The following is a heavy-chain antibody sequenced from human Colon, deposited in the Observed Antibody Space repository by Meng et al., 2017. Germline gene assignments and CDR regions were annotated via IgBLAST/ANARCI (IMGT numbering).Heavy chain of an antibody. D-gene: IGHD2-15*01. V-gene: IGHV3-7*01. CDR2: IKQDGSEK. Sequence: GESLKIPCAASGFTFSSYWMNWVRQAPGKGLEWVASIKQDGSEKYFVDSVKGRFAISRDNAKNSLYLQMNSLRAEDTAVYYCARDPLHCSGGSCYSAMGAFDIWGQGTMVTVSS. J-gene: IGHJ3*02. CDR1: GFTFSSYW. CDR3: ARDPLHCSGGSCYSAMGAFDI.